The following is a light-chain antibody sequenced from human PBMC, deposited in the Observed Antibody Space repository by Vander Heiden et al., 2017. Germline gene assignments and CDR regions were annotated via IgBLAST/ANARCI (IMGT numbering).Light chain of an antibody. CDR2: STN. V-gene: IGLV1-44*01. J-gene: IGLJ1*01. CDR3: AAWDDSLNGYV. Sequence: QSVLTQPPSASGTPGQRVIIPCSGRTSNIGSNTVNWYQQLPGTAPKLLIDSTNQRPSGVPDRFSGSKSGTSASLAISGLQSEDEADYYCAAWDDSLNGYVFGTGTKVTVL. CDR1: TSNIGSNT.